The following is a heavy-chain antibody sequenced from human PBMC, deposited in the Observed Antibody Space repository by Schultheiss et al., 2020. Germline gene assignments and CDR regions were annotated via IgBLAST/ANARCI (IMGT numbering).Heavy chain of an antibody. V-gene: IGHV3-74*01. CDR3: AKDTILYSRTLVDY. J-gene: IGHJ4*02. CDR1: GFTLSGFW. D-gene: IGHD2-8*01. Sequence: GGSLRLSCAASGFTLSGFWMHWVRQAPGKGPEWVSRINIDGSSTSYADSVKGRFTISRDNAKNSLFLQMNSLRAEDTAVYYCAKDTILYSRTLVDYWGQGTLVTVSS. CDR2: INIDGSST.